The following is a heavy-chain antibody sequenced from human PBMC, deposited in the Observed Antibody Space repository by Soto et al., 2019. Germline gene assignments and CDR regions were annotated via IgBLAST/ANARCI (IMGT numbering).Heavy chain of an antibody. CDR3: ARDLSDYYDSSVYTYYYYGMDV. Sequence: VQLVQSGAEVKKPGASVKVSCKASGYTFTSYGISWVRQAPGQGLEWMGWISAYNGNTNYAQKLQGRVTMTTDTSTRTAYMELRSLRSDDTAVYYCARDLSDYYDSSVYTYYYYGMDVWGQGNTVTVAS. V-gene: IGHV1-18*01. J-gene: IGHJ6*02. CDR1: GYTFTSYG. D-gene: IGHD3-22*01. CDR2: ISAYNGNT.